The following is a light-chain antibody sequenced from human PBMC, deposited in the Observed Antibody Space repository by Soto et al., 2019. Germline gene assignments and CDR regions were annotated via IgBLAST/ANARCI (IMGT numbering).Light chain of an antibody. CDR2: DAS. CDR1: QSIRSW. V-gene: IGKV1-5*01. CDR3: QQYNSYSLT. Sequence: DIQMTQSPSTLSASVGDRVTITCRASQSIRSWLAWYQQKPGKAPKLLSYDASSLESGVPSRFSGSGSGTEFTLTISSLQPDDFATYYCQQYNSYSLTFGQGTKVEIK. J-gene: IGKJ1*01.